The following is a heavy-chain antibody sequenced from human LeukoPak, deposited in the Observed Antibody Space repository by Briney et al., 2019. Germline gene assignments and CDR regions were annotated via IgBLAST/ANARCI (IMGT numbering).Heavy chain of an antibody. CDR1: GGTFSSYA. J-gene: IGHJ6*03. CDR3: ASEPRITMVRGAHYMDV. D-gene: IGHD3-10*01. V-gene: IGHV1-69*13. CDR2: IIPIFGTA. Sequence: EASVKVSCKASGGTFSSYAISWVRQAPGQGLEGMGGIIPIFGTANYAQKFQGRVTITADESTSTAYMELSSLRSEDTAVYYCASEPRITMVRGAHYMDVWGKGTTVTVSS.